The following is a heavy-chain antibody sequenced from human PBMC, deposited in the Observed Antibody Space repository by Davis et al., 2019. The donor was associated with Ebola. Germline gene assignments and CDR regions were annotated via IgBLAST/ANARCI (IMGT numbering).Heavy chain of an antibody. J-gene: IGHJ5*02. CDR2: ISGSGGTT. Sequence: GESLKISCAASGFTFSAYAMTWVRQAPGKGLEWVSAISGSGGTTYYAGSVKGRFTVSRDNAKNSLYLRMNSLRAEDTALYHCARVNAVTGYSRFDPWGQGTLVTVSS. D-gene: IGHD3-9*01. CDR1: GFTFSAYA. V-gene: IGHV3-23*01. CDR3: ARVNAVTGYSRFDP.